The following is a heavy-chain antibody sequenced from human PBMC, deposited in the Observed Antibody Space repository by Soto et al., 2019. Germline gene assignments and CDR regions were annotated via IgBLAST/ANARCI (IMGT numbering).Heavy chain of an antibody. CDR2: INQDGSEK. D-gene: IGHD3-3*01. J-gene: IGHJ5*02. V-gene: IGHV3-7*05. CDR1: GFTFNTYW. CDR3: ARAGWSGWADSNWFDP. Sequence: GGSLRLSCEASGFTFNTYWMHWVRQAPGKGLEWVANINQDGSEKYYVNSIKGRLTISRDNAKNSLYLQIDSLTVEDTAVYYCARAGWSGWADSNWFDPWGQGTLVTVSS.